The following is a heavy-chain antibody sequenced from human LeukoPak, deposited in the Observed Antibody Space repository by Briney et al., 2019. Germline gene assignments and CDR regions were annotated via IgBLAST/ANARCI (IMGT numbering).Heavy chain of an antibody. J-gene: IGHJ4*02. Sequence: ASVNVSCKASGYTFTSYYMHWVRQAPGQGLEWMGWINPNSGGTNYAQKFQGWATMTRDTSTSTVYMELSSLRSEDTAVFYCATGGSLAAAPHRYYFDYWGLGTPVTVSS. CDR1: GYTFTSYY. CDR3: ATGGSLAAAPHRYYFDY. V-gene: IGHV1-2*04. CDR2: INPNSGGT. D-gene: IGHD6-19*01.